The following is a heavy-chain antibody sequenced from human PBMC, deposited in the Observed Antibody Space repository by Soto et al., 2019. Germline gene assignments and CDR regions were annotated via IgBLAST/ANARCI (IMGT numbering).Heavy chain of an antibody. CDR2: ISASGGST. CDR1: GFVFSSYA. V-gene: IGHV3-23*01. J-gene: IGHJ4*02. CDR3: AKDRYCSSTICYLDY. Sequence: GGSLRLSCAASGFVFSSYAMSWFRQAPGKGLEWVSGISASGGSTYSADSVKGRFTISRDNSKNTLYLQMDSLRAEDTAVYYCAKDRYCSSTICYLDYWGQGTLVTVSS. D-gene: IGHD2-2*01.